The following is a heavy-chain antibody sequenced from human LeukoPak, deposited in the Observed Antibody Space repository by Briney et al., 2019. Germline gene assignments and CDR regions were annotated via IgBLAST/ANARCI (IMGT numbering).Heavy chain of an antibody. V-gene: IGHV3-53*01. CDR1: GFTVSSNY. D-gene: IGHD2-2*01. CDR2: IYSGGST. CDR3: AKADCINANCYVRDF. J-gene: IGHJ4*02. Sequence: GGSLRLSCAASGFTVSSNYMSWVRQAPGKGLEWVSVIYSGGSTYYADSVKARFTISRDNSKNSLYLQMNSLTVEDTAVYYCAKADCINANCYVRDFWGRGTLVTVSS.